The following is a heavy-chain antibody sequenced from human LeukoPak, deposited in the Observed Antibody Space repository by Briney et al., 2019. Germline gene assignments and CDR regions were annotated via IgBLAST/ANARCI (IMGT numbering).Heavy chain of an antibody. D-gene: IGHD5-18*01. CDR2: ISSSGSTI. CDR1: GLTFSSYE. V-gene: IGHV3-48*03. J-gene: IGHJ4*02. CDR3: ARDQGYSYGDDLFDY. Sequence: PGGSLRLSCAASGLTFSSYEMNWVRQAPGKGLEWVSYISSSGSTIYYADSVKGRFTISRDNAKNSLYLQMNSLRAEDTAVYYCARDQGYSYGDDLFDYWGQGTLVTVSS.